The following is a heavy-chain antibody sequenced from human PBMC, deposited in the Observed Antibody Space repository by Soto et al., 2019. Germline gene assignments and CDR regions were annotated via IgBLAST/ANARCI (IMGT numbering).Heavy chain of an antibody. CDR2: ISYDGSNK. J-gene: IGHJ3*02. CDR1: GFSFSSYG. Sequence: PGGSVRLSCAASGFSFSSYGMHWVRQAPGKGLEWVAVISYDGSNKYYADSVKGRFTISRDNSKNTLYLQMNSLRAEDTAVYYCARDQTRQWPHDAFDIWGQGTMVTVSS. V-gene: IGHV3-30*03. D-gene: IGHD6-19*01. CDR3: ARDQTRQWPHDAFDI.